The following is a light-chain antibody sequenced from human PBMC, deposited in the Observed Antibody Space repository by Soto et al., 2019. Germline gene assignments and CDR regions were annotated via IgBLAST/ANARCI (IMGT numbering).Light chain of an antibody. J-gene: IGKJ3*01. CDR2: AAS. CDR3: HQYYSYPLA. Sequence: AIRMTQSPSSLSASTGDRDTITCRASQGISSYLAWYQQKPGKAPKLLIYAASTLKSGVPSRFSGSGSGTDFTLTISCLQSEDFATYYCHQYYSYPLAFGPGTKVDIK. CDR1: QGISSY. V-gene: IGKV1-8*01.